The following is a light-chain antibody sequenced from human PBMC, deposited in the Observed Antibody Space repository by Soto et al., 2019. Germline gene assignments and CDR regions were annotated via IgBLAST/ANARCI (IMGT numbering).Light chain of an antibody. J-gene: IGLJ2*01. CDR2: NNN. V-gene: IGLV1-44*01. CDR1: SSNIGTNA. CDR3: APCDDSLDVPV. Sequence: QLVLTQPPSASGTPGQRVTISCSGSSSNIGTNAVNWYQQLPGTAPKLLIYNNNQRPSWVPDRFSGTKSGTSASLAISGLQAEDEADYYCAPCDDSLDVPVFGGGTKLTVL.